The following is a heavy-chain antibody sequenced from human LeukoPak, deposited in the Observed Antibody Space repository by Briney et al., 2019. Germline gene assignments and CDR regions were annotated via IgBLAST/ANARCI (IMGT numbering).Heavy chain of an antibody. CDR1: GYSFTTNW. V-gene: IGHV5-51*01. J-gene: IGHJ2*01. CDR3: ARQRVVTNLQRYFDL. D-gene: IGHD2-21*02. Sequence: GESLKISCKGSGYSFTTNWIGWVRQMPGKGLEWMGIIYPGDSDTRYSPSFQGQVTISADKSITTAYLQWSSLRASDTAMYYCARQRVVTNLQRYFDLWAVAPWSLSPQ. CDR2: IYPGDSDT.